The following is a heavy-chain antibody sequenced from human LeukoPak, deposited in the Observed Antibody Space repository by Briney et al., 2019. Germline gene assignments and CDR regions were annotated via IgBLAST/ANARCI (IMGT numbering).Heavy chain of an antibody. Sequence: PGGSLRLSCSVSGFTFSTYVMHWVRQAPGKGLEYVSVISSNGDNTYYADSVKGRFTNSRDNSKNTLYLQMSSLRADDTALYYCVRGTGYWGQGTLVTVSS. CDR3: VRGTGY. CDR1: GFTFSTYV. V-gene: IGHV3-64D*06. CDR2: ISSNGDNT. J-gene: IGHJ4*02.